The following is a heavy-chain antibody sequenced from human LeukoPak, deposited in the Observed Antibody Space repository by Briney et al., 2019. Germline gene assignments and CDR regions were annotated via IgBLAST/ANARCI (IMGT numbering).Heavy chain of an antibody. CDR3: AKGRDGCNPPFDY. D-gene: IGHD5-24*01. Sequence: GGSLRLSCAASGFTFSSYAMSWVRQAPGKGLGWVSAISATGVSTYYADSVKGRFTISRDNSKNTLYLQMNSLRAEDTAEYYCAKGRDGCNPPFDYWGQGTLVTVSS. CDR1: GFTFSSYA. V-gene: IGHV3-23*01. CDR2: ISATGVST. J-gene: IGHJ4*02.